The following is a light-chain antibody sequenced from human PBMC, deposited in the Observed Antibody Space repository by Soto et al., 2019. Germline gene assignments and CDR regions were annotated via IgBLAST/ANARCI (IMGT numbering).Light chain of an antibody. CDR3: QQYVDSARYK. V-gene: IGKV3-20*01. CDR2: ATS. J-gene: IGKJ2*01. Sequence: EIVLTQSPGTLSLSPGERATLSCRASQSINTRYSAWYQQKPGQPPRLLIYATSSRAPGIPDRFSGSGSGTDFTLTISRLEPEDFAVYYCQQYVDSARYKFGQGTNLDIK. CDR1: QSINTRY.